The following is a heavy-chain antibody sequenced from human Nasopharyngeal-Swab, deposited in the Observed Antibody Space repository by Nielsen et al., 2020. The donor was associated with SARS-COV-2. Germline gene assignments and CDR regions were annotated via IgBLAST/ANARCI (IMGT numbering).Heavy chain of an antibody. V-gene: IGHV5-51*01. D-gene: IGHD2-2*01. Sequence: VRQMPGKGLEWMGIIYPGDSDTRYSPSFQGQVTISADKSISTAYLQWSSLKASDTAMYYCARQGDIVVVPAASALDYRGQGTLVTVSS. CDR2: IYPGDSDT. J-gene: IGHJ4*02. CDR3: ARQGDIVVVPAASALDY.